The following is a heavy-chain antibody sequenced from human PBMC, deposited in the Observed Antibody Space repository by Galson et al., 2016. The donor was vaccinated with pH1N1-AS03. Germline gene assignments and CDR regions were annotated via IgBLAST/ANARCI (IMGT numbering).Heavy chain of an antibody. J-gene: IGHJ4*02. D-gene: IGHD3-22*01. CDR1: GFTINKYG. CDR2: IWNDGGTT. Sequence: SLRLSCAASGFTINKYGMHWVRRAPGKGLEWVAIIWNDGGTTHYADSVKGRFTISRDNSKNTLYLQINSLRAEDTAVYYCVRDDDSSGYYPDSWGRGTLVTVSS. CDR3: VRDDDSSGYYPDS. V-gene: IGHV3-33*01.